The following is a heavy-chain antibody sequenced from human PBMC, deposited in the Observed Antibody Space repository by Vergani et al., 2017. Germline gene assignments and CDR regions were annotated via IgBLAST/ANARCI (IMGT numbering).Heavy chain of an antibody. J-gene: IGHJ4*02. Sequence: EVQLLESGGGLVQPGGSLRLSCAASGFTFSSYAMSWVRQAPGKGLEWVSAISGSGGSTYYADSVKGRFTISRDNSKNTLYLQMNSLRAEDTAVYYCAKVQGGGYCSCGSCYYFDYWGQGTLVTVSS. CDR3: AKVQGGGYCSCGSCYYFDY. D-gene: IGHD2-15*01. V-gene: IGHV3-23*01. CDR1: GFTFSSYA. CDR2: ISGSGGST.